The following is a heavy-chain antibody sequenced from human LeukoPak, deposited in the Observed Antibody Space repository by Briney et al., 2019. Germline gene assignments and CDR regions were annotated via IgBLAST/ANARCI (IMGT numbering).Heavy chain of an antibody. V-gene: IGHV4-61*08. CDR1: GGSISSGGYY. D-gene: IGHD4-17*01. J-gene: IGHJ4*02. CDR2: IYYSGST. CDR3: ARQDYGDYRYFSY. Sequence: PSETLSLTCAVSGGSISSGGYYWSWIRQPPGKGLEWIGYIYYSGSTNYNPSLKSRVTISVDTSKNQFSLKLSSVTAADTAVYYCARQDYGDYRYFSYWGQGTLVTVSS.